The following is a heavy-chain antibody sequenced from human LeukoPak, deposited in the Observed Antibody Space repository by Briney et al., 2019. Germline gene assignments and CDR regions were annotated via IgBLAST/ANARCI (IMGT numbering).Heavy chain of an antibody. D-gene: IGHD2-21*01. V-gene: IGHV1-69*13. CDR2: IIPIFGTP. CDR1: GYTFTGYY. J-gene: IGHJ1*01. CDR3: ARDSSEFRSLIPH. Sequence: GASVKVSCKASGYTFTGYYMHWVRQAPGQGLEWMGGIIPIFGTPNYAQKFQGRVTITADESTSTAYMELSSLRSEDTAVYYCARDSSEFRSLIPHWGQGTLVTVSS.